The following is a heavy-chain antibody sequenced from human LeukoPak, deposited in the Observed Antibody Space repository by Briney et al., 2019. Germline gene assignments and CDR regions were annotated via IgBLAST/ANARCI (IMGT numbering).Heavy chain of an antibody. J-gene: IGHJ3*02. Sequence: PGRSLRLSCAASGFTFSSYAMHWVRQAPGKGLEWVAVISYDGSNKYYADSVKGRFTISRDNAKNSLYLQMNSLRAEDTAVYYCARSHLSGYVCAFDIWGQGTMVTVSS. CDR3: ARSHLSGYVCAFDI. V-gene: IGHV3-30-3*01. D-gene: IGHD5-12*01. CDR1: GFTFSSYA. CDR2: ISYDGSNK.